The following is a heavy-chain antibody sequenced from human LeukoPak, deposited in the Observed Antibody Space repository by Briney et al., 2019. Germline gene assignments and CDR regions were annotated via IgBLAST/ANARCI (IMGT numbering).Heavy chain of an antibody. V-gene: IGHV4-59*08. D-gene: IGHD3-10*01. Sequence: PSETLSLTCTVSGGSISSYYWSWIRQPPGKGLEWIGYIYYSGSTNYNPSLKSRVAISVDTSKNQFSLKLSSVTAADTAVYYCARHPTSDTWFGESYFDYWGQGTLVTVSS. J-gene: IGHJ4*02. CDR1: GGSISSYY. CDR3: ARHPTSDTWFGESYFDY. CDR2: IYYSGST.